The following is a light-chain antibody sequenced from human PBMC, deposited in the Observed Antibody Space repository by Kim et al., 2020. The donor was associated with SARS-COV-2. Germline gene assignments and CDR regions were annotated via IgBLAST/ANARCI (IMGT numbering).Light chain of an antibody. V-gene: IGLV4-69*02. J-gene: IGLJ3*02. CDR3: QTWGAGIRV. CDR1: SGHSTYA. CDR2: LNSDGSH. Sequence: SVKRTCTLSSGHSTYAIAWHQQQPEKGPRYLMNLNSDGSHSKGDGIPDRFSGSSSGAERYLTISSLQSEDEADYYCQTWGAGIRVFGGGTQRTVL.